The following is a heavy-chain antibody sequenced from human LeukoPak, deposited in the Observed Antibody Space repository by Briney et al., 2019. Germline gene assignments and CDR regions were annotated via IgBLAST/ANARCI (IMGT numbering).Heavy chain of an antibody. V-gene: IGHV3-9*01. CDR2: ISWNSGSI. Sequence: GGSLRLSCAASGFTFDDYAMHWVRQAPGKGLEWVSGISWNSGSIGYADSVKGRFTISRDNAKDSLYLHMNSLRVEDTAVYYCARDRTPQSSLANYGLDVWGQGTTVTVSS. CDR1: GFTFDDYA. J-gene: IGHJ6*02. CDR3: ARDRTPQSSLANYGLDV. D-gene: IGHD3-16*01.